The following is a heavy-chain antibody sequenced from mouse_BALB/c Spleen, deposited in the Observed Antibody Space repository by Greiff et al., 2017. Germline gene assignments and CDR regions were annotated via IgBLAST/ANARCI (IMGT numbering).Heavy chain of an antibody. D-gene: IGHD1-1*01. V-gene: IGHV6-6*02. Sequence: EVMLVESGGGLVQPGGSMKLSCVASGFTFSNYWMNWVRQSPEKGLEWVAEIRLKSNNYATHYAESVKGRFTISRDDSNSSVYLQMNNLRAEDTGIYYCTRPYYGSSHWYFDVWGAGTTVTVSS. CDR3: TRPYYGSSHWYFDV. J-gene: IGHJ1*01. CDR2: IRLKSNNYAT. CDR1: GFTFSNYW.